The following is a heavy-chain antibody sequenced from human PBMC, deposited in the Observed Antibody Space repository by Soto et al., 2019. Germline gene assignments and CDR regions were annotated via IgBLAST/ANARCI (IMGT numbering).Heavy chain of an antibody. J-gene: IGHJ6*02. Sequence: ASVKVSCKASGYTFTSYAMHWVRQAPGQRLEWMGWINASNGNTKYSQKFQGRVTITRDTSASTAYMELSSLRSEDTAVYYCASLGSGYDILTGYPRGYYYYGMDVWGQGTTVTVSS. CDR2: INASNGNT. CDR1: GYTFTSYA. D-gene: IGHD3-9*01. CDR3: ASLGSGYDILTGYPRGYYYYGMDV. V-gene: IGHV1-3*01.